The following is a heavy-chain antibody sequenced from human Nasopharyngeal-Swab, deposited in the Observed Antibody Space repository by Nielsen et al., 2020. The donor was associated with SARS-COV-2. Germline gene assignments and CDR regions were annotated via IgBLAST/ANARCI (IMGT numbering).Heavy chain of an antibody. CDR3: AKDRDSGDDSEEYYHYYGMDV. CDR2: ISWNSGSI. V-gene: IGHV3-9*01. Sequence: SLKISCAASGFTFDDYGMHWVRQAPGKGLEWVSGISWNSGSIGYADSVKGRFTISRDNSKNTLNLQMNNLRAEDTAIYYCAKDRDSGDDSEEYYHYYGMDVWGQGAPVTVSS. CDR1: GFTFDDYG. J-gene: IGHJ6*02. D-gene: IGHD5-12*01.